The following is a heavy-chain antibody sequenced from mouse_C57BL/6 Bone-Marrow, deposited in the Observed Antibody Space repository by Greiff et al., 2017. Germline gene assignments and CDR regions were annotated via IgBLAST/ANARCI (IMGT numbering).Heavy chain of an antibody. CDR2: ISDGGSYT. CDR3: ARGGLPPWFAY. D-gene: IGHD2-4*01. V-gene: IGHV5-4*03. Sequence: EVMLVESGGGLVKPGGSLKLSCAASGFTFSSYAMSWVRQTPEKRLEWVATISDGGSYTYYPDNVKGRFTISRDNAKNNLYLQMSHLKSEDTAMYYCARGGLPPWFAYWGQGTLVTVSA. J-gene: IGHJ3*01. CDR1: GFTFSSYA.